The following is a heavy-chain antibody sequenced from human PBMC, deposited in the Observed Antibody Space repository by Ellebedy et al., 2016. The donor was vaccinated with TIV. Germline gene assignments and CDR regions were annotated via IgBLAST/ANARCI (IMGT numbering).Heavy chain of an antibody. CDR2: IKEDGSEK. V-gene: IGHV3-7*02. J-gene: IGHJ4*02. Sequence: GESLKISXAASGFTFSGYWISWVRQAPGKGLEWVANIKEDGSEKYYVDSVKGRFTISRDNAKNSVYLQMNSLRAEDTAVYYCARAKVVASYYFDYWGQGTLVTVSS. D-gene: IGHD2-15*01. CDR3: ARAKVVASYYFDY. CDR1: GFTFSGYW.